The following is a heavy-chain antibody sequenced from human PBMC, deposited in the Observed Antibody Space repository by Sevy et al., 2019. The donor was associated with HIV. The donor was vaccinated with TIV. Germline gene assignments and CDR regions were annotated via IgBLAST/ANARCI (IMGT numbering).Heavy chain of an antibody. Sequence: SETLSLTCTVSGGSINSDHWNWIRRPPGKGLEWIGYDYYTGGTNYNPSLKNRVTISVDRTKNQFSLKLTSVTAADTAVYYCARRNDFDIWGQGTMVTVSS. J-gene: IGHJ3*02. V-gene: IGHV4-59*08. CDR1: GGSINSDH. CDR3: ARRNDFDI. CDR2: DYYTGGT.